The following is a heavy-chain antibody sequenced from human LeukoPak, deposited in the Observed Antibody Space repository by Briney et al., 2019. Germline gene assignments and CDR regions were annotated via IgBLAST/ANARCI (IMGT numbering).Heavy chain of an antibody. CDR3: ARDIARPYDLTTWFDS. D-gene: IGHD6-6*01. J-gene: IGHJ5*01. CDR1: GYTFTGYY. CDR2: INPNSGGT. Sequence: ASVKVSCKASGYTFTGYYMHWVRQAPGQGLEWMGWINPNSGGTNYAQKFQGRVTMTRDTSISTAYMELSRLRSDDAAVYYCARDIARPYDLTTWFDSWGQGTLVTVSS. V-gene: IGHV1-2*02.